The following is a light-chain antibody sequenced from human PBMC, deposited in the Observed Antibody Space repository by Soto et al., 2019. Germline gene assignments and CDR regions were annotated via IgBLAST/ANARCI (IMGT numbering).Light chain of an antibody. CDR3: QQTYSSPRT. Sequence: EIVLTQSPGTLSLSPGERATLSCRTSQSVSNNYLAWYQQKPGQAPRLLIYGASSRATGIPDRFSGSGSGTDFTLSISRLEPEDFAVYYCQQTYSSPRTFGQGTKVDI. CDR2: GAS. J-gene: IGKJ1*01. CDR1: QSVSNNY. V-gene: IGKV3-20*01.